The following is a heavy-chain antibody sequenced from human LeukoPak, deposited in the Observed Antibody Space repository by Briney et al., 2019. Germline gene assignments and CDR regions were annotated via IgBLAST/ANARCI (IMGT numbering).Heavy chain of an antibody. V-gene: IGHV1-18*01. CDR1: GYTFTSYG. CDR2: ISAYNGNT. Sequence: ASVKVPCKASGYTFTSYGISWVRQAPGQGLEWMGWISAYNGNTNYAQKLQGRVTMTTDTSTSTAYMELRSLRSDDTAVYYCARTAAIGGWFDPWGQGTLVTVSS. CDR3: ARTAAIGGWFDP. J-gene: IGHJ5*02. D-gene: IGHD2-2*02.